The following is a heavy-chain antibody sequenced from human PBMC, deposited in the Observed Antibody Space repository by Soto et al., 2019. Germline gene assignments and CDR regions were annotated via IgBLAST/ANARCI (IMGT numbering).Heavy chain of an antibody. Sequence: SETLSLTCTVSGGSISSGGYYWSWIRQHPGKGLEWIGYIYYSGSTYYNPSLKSRVTISVDTSKNQFSLKLSSVTAADTAVYYCASLASHYDSSGYYYLGWFDPWGQGTLVTVSS. CDR2: IYYSGST. J-gene: IGHJ5*02. V-gene: IGHV4-31*03. CDR1: GGSISSGGYY. D-gene: IGHD3-22*01. CDR3: ASLASHYDSSGYYYLGWFDP.